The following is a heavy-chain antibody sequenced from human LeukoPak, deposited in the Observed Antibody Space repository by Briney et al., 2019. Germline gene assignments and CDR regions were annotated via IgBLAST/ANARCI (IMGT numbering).Heavy chain of an antibody. J-gene: IGHJ6*02. V-gene: IGHV1-2*02. Sequence: GASVKVSCKASGYTFTGYYMHWVRQAPGQGLEWMGWINPNSGGTNYAQKLQGRVTMTRDTSISTAYMELSRLRSDDTAVYYCATPPKTHNYYYGMDVWGQGTTVTVSS. CDR1: GYTFTGYY. CDR3: ATPPKTHNYYYGMDV. CDR2: INPNSGGT.